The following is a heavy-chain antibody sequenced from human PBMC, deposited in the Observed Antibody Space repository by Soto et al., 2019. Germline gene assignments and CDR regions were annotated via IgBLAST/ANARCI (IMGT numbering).Heavy chain of an antibody. D-gene: IGHD3-10*02. CDR3: ARDLFRGAFDI. Sequence: SLRLSCAASGFTFSSYSMNWVRQAPGKGLEWVSSISSSSSYIYYADSVKGRFTISRDNAKNSLYLQMNSLRAEDTAVYYCARDLFRGAFDIWGQGTMVTVSS. V-gene: IGHV3-21*01. J-gene: IGHJ3*02. CDR1: GFTFSSYS. CDR2: ISSSSSYI.